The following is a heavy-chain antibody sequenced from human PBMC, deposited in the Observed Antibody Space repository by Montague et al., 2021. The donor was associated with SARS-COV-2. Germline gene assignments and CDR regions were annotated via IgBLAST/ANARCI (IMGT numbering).Heavy chain of an antibody. V-gene: IGHV1-24*01. Sequence: SVKVSCKVSGYTLTELSMHWVRQAPGKGLEWMGGFDPEDGETIYAQKFQGRVTMTEDTSTDTAYMELSSLRSEDTAVYYCATDFAYYSGSCCQYWGQGTLVTVSS. D-gene: IGHD1-26*01. CDR2: FDPEDGET. CDR1: GYTLTELS. J-gene: IGHJ4*02. CDR3: ATDFAYYSGSCCQY.